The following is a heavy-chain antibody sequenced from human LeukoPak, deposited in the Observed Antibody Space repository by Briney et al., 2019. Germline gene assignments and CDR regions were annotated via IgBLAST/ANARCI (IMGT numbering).Heavy chain of an antibody. J-gene: IGHJ5*02. D-gene: IGHD6-13*01. CDR1: GGSISSGDYY. Sequence: SETLSLTCTVSGGSISSGDYYWGRIRQPPGQGLEWIGSFYHTGNTYYNPSLKSRVTISGDASKNQFSLNLGSVTAADTAVYYCARQAAAGSGPRFDPWGQGTLVTVSS. V-gene: IGHV4-39*01. CDR2: FYHTGNT. CDR3: ARQAAAGSGPRFDP.